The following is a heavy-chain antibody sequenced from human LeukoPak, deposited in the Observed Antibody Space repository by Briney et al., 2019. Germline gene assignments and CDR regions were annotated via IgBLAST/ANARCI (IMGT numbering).Heavy chain of an antibody. CDR3: ARELIVVVPAAMSAGLMDV. D-gene: IGHD2-2*01. Sequence: GGSLRLSCAASGFTFSTYNMNWVRQAPGKGLEWVSSISSSSSYIYYADSVKGRFTISRDNAKNSLYLQMNSLRAEDTAVYYCARELIVVVPAAMSAGLMDVWGKGTTVTVSS. CDR1: GFTFSTYN. CDR2: ISSSSSYI. J-gene: IGHJ6*04. V-gene: IGHV3-21*01.